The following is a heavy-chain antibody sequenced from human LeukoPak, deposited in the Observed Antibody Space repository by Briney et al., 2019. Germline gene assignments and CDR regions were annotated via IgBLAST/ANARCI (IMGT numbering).Heavy chain of an antibody. Sequence: ASVKVSCKASGYTFTSYDINWVRQATGQGLEWMGWMNPNSGNTGYAQKFQGRVTMTRNTSISTAYMELSSLRSEDTAVYYCARVEGYCSGGSCLNPDYWGQGTLVTVSS. CDR3: ARVEGYCSGGSCLNPDY. CDR2: MNPNSGNT. CDR1: GYTFTSYD. D-gene: IGHD2-15*01. V-gene: IGHV1-8*01. J-gene: IGHJ4*02.